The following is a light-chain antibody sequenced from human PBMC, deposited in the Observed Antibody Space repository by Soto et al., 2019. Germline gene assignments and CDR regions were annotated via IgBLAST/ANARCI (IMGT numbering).Light chain of an antibody. J-gene: IGKJ2*01. CDR3: QQYGSSLFT. Sequence: ETVLTQSPGTLSLSPGETGTLSCRASQSVTRSYLAWYQQKPDQAPRLLIYGASNRATGIPDRFSGSGSGTDFTLTISRLEPEDFAVYYCQQYGSSLFTFGQGTKVDIK. V-gene: IGKV3-20*01. CDR2: GAS. CDR1: QSVTRSY.